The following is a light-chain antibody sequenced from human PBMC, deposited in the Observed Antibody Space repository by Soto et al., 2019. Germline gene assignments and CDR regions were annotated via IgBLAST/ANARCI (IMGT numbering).Light chain of an antibody. J-gene: IGKJ1*01. Sequence: EIVLTQSPGTLSLSPGERATLSCRASQSVTSTHLAWYQQKPGQAPRLLIYDASTRATGIPDRFSVSGSGTDFTLTISRLEPEDFAVYCCQQFDGSLWTFGPGTKVEIK. V-gene: IGKV3-20*01. CDR2: DAS. CDR3: QQFDGSLWT. CDR1: QSVTSTH.